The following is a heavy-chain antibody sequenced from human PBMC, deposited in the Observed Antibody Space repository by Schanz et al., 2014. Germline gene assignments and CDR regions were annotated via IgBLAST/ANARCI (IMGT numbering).Heavy chain of an antibody. V-gene: IGHV3-74*01. CDR1: GFTFSSHW. J-gene: IGHJ4*02. CDR2: INTGGDST. CDR3: AKYRGYYRVSGSYRELEY. Sequence: EVQLVQSGGGLVQPGGSLRLSCAASGFTFSSHWMHWVRQDPGKGLVWVSSINTGGDSTYYADSVKGRFTISRDNFKGALYLQMSSLRAEDTAVYYCAKYRGYYRVSGSYRELEYWGQGTLVTVSS. D-gene: IGHD3-10*01.